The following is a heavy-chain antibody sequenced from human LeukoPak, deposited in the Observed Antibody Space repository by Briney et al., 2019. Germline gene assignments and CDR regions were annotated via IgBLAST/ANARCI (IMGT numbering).Heavy chain of an antibody. CDR1: GGTFRSHI. Sequence: GASVKVSCKTSGGTFRSHIFSWVRQAPGQGLEWMGRITPIINSAKYAQKFRDRLTITADTSTGTAYMELSSLTSEDTALYYSTRVNLRGSQYNWFDPWGQGTLVTVSS. V-gene: IGHV1-69*08. D-gene: IGHD1-26*01. CDR2: ITPIINSA. CDR3: TRVNLRGSQYNWFDP. J-gene: IGHJ5*02.